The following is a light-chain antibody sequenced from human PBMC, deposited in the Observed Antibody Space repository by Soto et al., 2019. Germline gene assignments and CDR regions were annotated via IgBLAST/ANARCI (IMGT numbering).Light chain of an antibody. CDR3: SSYATSSTWV. CDR1: SGDIGGYNY. Sequence: QSALTQPASVSGSPGKSITISCTGTSGDIGGYNYVSWYQQHPGKAPKLMIYEVSYRPSGVSDRFSGSKSDNTASLTISGLQAEDEADYYCSSYATSSTWVFGGGTKLTVL. CDR2: EVS. V-gene: IGLV2-14*01. J-gene: IGLJ3*02.